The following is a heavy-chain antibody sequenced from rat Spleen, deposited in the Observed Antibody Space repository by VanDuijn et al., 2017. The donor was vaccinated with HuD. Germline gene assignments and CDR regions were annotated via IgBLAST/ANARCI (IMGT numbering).Heavy chain of an antibody. Sequence: EVQVPDSGGGLVQPGSPLKPPCAASGFTFSDYNMPWVRQAPKQGLEWVATVIFDGSKTYYRDSVKGRFTISRDNAKITLYLQMNSLRSEDTATYCCARQRGRSWFAYWGEGTLVTVSS. CDR2: VIFDGSKT. V-gene: IGHV5S10*01. CDR1: GFTFSDYN. J-gene: IGHJ3*01. D-gene: IGHD1-11*01. CDR3: ARQRGRSWFAY.